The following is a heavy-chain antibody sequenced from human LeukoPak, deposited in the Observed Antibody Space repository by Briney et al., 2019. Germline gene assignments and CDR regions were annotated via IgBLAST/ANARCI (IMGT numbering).Heavy chain of an antibody. Sequence: SLKLSCKASGGTFSSYAMSWVRQAPGQGLEWMGGIIPSCGTANYAKKFQGRVTISANESTSTAYMELSSLRSEDTAVYYCARGKNDFWSGYYYDAFDIWGQGTMVTVSS. J-gene: IGHJ3*02. CDR1: GGTFSSYA. CDR3: ARGKNDFWSGYYYDAFDI. V-gene: IGHV1-69*13. CDR2: IIPSCGTA. D-gene: IGHD3-3*01.